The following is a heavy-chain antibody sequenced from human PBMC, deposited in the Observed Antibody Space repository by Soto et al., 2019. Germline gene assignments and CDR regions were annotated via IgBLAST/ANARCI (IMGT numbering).Heavy chain of an antibody. D-gene: IGHD2-8*01. J-gene: IGHJ6*02. CDR1: GYSFTNYW. CDR3: ARLLTPFMYGPDYYHYYGMDV. CDR2: IHPGDSDT. Sequence: GESLKISCKASGYSFTNYWIAWVRQMPGQGLEWMGSIHPGDSDTRYSPSFQGQVTISADKSITTAHLHWSGLRASDTAIYYCARLLTPFMYGPDYYHYYGMDVWGQGTTVTV. V-gene: IGHV5-51*01.